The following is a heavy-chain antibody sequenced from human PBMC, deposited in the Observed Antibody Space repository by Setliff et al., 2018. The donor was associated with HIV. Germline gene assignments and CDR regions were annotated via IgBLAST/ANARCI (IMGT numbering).Heavy chain of an antibody. Sequence: GASVKVSCKASGYTFTSYGISWVRQAPGQGLEWMGWISAYNGNTNYAQKLQGRVTMTTDTSTSTAYMELRSLRSDDTAVYYCARDSEGWELLVYFQHWGQGTLVTVSS. D-gene: IGHD1-26*01. CDR3: ARDSEGWELLVYFQH. V-gene: IGHV1-18*01. CDR2: ISAYNGNT. J-gene: IGHJ1*01. CDR1: GYTFTSYG.